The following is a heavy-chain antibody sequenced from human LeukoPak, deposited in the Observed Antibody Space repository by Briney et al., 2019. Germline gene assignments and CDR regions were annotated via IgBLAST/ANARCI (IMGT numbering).Heavy chain of an antibody. J-gene: IGHJ4*02. V-gene: IGHV3-33*01. CDR3: ARGGNEYYDFWSGSIPYYFDY. CDR1: GFTFSSYG. CDR2: IWYDGGNK. D-gene: IGHD3-3*01. Sequence: PGGSLRLSCAASGFTFSSYGMHWVRQAPGKGLEWVAVIWYDGGNKYYADSVKGRFTISRDNSKNTLYLQMNSLRAEDTAVYYCARGGNEYYDFWSGSIPYYFDYWGQGTLVTVSS.